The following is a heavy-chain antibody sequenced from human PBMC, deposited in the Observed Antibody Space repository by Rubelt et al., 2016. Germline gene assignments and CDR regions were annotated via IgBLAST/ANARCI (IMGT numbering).Heavy chain of an antibody. V-gene: IGHV4-34*01. CDR2: INHSGST. CDR1: GGSFSGYY. Sequence: GGSFSGYYWSWIRQPPGQGLEWIGEINHSGSTNYNPSLKSRVTISVDTSKNQFSLKLSSVTAADTAVYYCARVSYDFWSGYYYYYYYGMDVWGQGTTVTVSS. J-gene: IGHJ6*02. D-gene: IGHD3-3*01. CDR3: ARVSYDFWSGYYYYYYYGMDV.